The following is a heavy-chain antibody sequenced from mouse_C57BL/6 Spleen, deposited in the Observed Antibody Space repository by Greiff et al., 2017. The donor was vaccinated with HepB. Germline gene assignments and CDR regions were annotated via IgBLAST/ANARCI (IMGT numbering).Heavy chain of an antibody. V-gene: IGHV3-6*01. CDR1: GYSITSGYY. CDR2: ISYDGSN. Sequence: EESGPGLVKPSQSLSLTCSVTGYSITSGYYWNWIRQFPGNKLEWMGYISYDGSNNYNPSLKNRISITRDTSKNQFFLKLNSVTTEDTATYYCARDPQLGRYFDVWGTGTTVTVSS. J-gene: IGHJ1*03. D-gene: IGHD4-1*02. CDR3: ARDPQLGRYFDV.